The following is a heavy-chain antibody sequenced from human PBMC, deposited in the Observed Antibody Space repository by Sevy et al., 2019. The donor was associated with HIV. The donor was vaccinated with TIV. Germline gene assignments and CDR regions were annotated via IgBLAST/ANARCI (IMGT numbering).Heavy chain of an antibody. Sequence: GGSLRLSCAASGFTVSEYYMSWIRQAPGKGLEWVSYISSSGSTIYYADSVKGRFTISRDNAKNSLYLQMNSLRAEDTAVYYCARDIRGRGKWEPRSDYWGQGTLVTVSS. CDR1: GFTVSEYY. V-gene: IGHV3-11*04. J-gene: IGHJ4*02. CDR2: ISSSGSTI. CDR3: ARDIRGRGKWEPRSDY. D-gene: IGHD1-26*01.